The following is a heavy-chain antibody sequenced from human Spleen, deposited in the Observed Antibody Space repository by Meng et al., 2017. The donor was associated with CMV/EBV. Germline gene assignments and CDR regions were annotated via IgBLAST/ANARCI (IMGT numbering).Heavy chain of an antibody. J-gene: IGHJ6*02. V-gene: IGHV5-51*01. CDR3: ARHRVGATERVLYYGMDV. D-gene: IGHD1-26*01. CDR1: GYSFTNHW. Sequence: GESLKISCKGSGYSFTNHWIGWVRQMPGKGLEWMGIIYPDDSDTRYSPSFRGQVTISADKSISTAYLQWSSLEASDTAMYYCARHRVGATERVLYYGMDVWGQGTTVTVSS. CDR2: IYPDDSDT.